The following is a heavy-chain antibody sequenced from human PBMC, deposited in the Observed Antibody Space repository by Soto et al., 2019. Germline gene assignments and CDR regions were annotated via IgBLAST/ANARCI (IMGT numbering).Heavy chain of an antibody. Sequence: EVQLVESGGGLVQPGGSLRLSCVASGFTFSNYWMNWVRQAPGKGLEWVANIKQDGSDKYYEASVKGRFTFSRDNAKNTMNLQMNSLRAEYRAVYYCARVPAVDSRYGFEYWGQGTLVTVAS. J-gene: IGHJ4*02. CDR3: ARVPAVDSRYGFEY. V-gene: IGHV3-7*01. CDR2: IKQDGSDK. D-gene: IGHD2-2*01. CDR1: GFTFSNYW.